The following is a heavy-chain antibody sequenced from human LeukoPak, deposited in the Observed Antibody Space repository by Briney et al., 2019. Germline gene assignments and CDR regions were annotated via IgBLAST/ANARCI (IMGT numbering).Heavy chain of an antibody. D-gene: IGHD1-1*01. CDR3: ARLDSNSLDY. CDR2: ISPDDSRT. Sequence: GEALKLSCKGSGSSFTTYWIGWVRQLPGKGLEWMGIISPDDSRTRYSPSFQGHVTISADKSISTAFLQWSSLKASDTAMYYCARLDSNSLDYWGQGTLVTVSS. V-gene: IGHV5-51*01. CDR1: GSSFTTYW. J-gene: IGHJ4*02.